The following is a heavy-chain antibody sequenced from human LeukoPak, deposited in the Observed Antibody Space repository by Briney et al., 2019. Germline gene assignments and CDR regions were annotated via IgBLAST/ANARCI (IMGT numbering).Heavy chain of an antibody. CDR3: ALGCTSCYNANGMDV. D-gene: IGHD2-2*02. CDR1: GGTFSSYA. Sequence: SVKVSCKASGGTFSSYAISWVRQAPGQGLEWMGRIIPILGIANYAQKFQGRVTITADKSTSTAYMELSSLRSEDTAVYYCALGCTSCYNANGMDVWGQGTTVTVSS. CDR2: IIPILGIA. V-gene: IGHV1-69*04. J-gene: IGHJ6*02.